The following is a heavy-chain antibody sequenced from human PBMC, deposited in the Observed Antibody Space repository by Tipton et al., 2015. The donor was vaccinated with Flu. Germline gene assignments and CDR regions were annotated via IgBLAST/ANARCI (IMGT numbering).Heavy chain of an antibody. V-gene: IGHV4-39*07. CDR3: ARRTDSGSFNWFDS. D-gene: IGHD1-26*01. CDR2: IYPSGTT. J-gene: IGHJ5*01. Sequence: TLSLTCTVSSGSIRSTNYFCAWIRQPPGKGLELIGSIYPSGTTYYNPSLKSRVTISVDASKTQFSLKLSSVTAADTAVYYCARRTDSGSFNWFDSWGHGTLVTVSS. CDR1: SGSIRSTNYF.